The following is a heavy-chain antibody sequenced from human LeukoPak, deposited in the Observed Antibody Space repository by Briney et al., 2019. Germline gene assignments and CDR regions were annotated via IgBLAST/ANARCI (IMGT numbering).Heavy chain of an antibody. CDR1: GYTFTGDY. V-gene: IGHV1-2*02. CDR3: ARIGHYYDSSGYGPSDY. J-gene: IGHJ4*02. D-gene: IGHD3-22*01. Sequence: GASVKVSCKASGYTFTGDYMHWVRQAPGQGLEWMGWINPNSGGTNYAQKFQGRVTMTRDTSISTAYMELSRLRSDDTAVYYCARIGHYYDSSGYGPSDYWGQGTLVTVSS. CDR2: INPNSGGT.